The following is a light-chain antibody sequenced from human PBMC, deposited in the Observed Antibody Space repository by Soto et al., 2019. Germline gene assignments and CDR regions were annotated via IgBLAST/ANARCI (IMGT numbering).Light chain of an antibody. V-gene: IGLV2-14*01. CDR2: EVN. CDR3: SSYTDTSTFV. J-gene: IGLJ1*01. Sequence: QSALTQPASVSGYLGQPITFSGTGPTMTVGGYNYVSWYQHHPGRAPKLLIYEVNIRPSGVSSHFSGSKSGNTASLTIAGLQAEDEADYYCSSYTDTSTFVFGTGTKLTVL. CDR1: TMTVGGYNY.